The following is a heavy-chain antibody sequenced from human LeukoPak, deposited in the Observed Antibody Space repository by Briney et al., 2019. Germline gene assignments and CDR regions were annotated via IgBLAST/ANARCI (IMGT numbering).Heavy chain of an antibody. CDR3: ARVGSYYDSSRGPYYFDY. V-gene: IGHV1-3*01. Sequence: AASVKVSCKASGYTFTSYAMHWVRQAPGQRLEWMGWINAGNGNTKYSQKFQGRVTITRDTSASTAYMELSSLRSEDTAVYYCARVGSYYDSSRGPYYFDYWGQGTLVTVSS. D-gene: IGHD3-22*01. J-gene: IGHJ4*02. CDR2: INAGNGNT. CDR1: GYTFTSYA.